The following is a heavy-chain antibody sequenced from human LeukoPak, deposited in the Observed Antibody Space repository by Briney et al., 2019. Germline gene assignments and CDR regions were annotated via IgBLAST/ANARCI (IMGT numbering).Heavy chain of an antibody. CDR3: AREGGLGYCSSTSCYLGY. Sequence: GGSLRLSCAASGFTFSSYSMNWVRQAPGKGLEWVSSISSSSSYIYYADSVKGRFTISRDNAKNSLYLQMNSLRAEDTAVYYCAREGGLGYCSSTSCYLGYWGQGTLVTASS. J-gene: IGHJ4*02. CDR2: ISSSSSYI. D-gene: IGHD2-2*01. V-gene: IGHV3-21*01. CDR1: GFTFSSYS.